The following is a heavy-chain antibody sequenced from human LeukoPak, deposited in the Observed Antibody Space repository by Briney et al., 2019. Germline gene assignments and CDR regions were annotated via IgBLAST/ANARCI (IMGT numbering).Heavy chain of an antibody. Sequence: SQTLSLTCTVSGGSISSGSYYWSWIRQPAGKGLEWIGRIYTSGSTNYNPSLKSRVTMSVDTSKNQFSLKLSSVTAADTAVYYCAGGSSSPCDYWGQGTLVTVSS. CDR2: IYTSGST. CDR1: GGSISSGSYY. CDR3: AGGSSSPCDY. D-gene: IGHD6-6*01. V-gene: IGHV4-61*02. J-gene: IGHJ4*02.